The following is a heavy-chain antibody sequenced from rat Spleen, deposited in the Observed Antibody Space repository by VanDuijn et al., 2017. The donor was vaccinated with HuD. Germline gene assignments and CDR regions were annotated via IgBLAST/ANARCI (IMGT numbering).Heavy chain of an antibody. J-gene: IGHJ3*01. CDR2: VNSAGTP. D-gene: IGHD1-12*02. V-gene: IGHV3-3*01. CDR1: GYSITSNY. Sequence: EVQLQESGPGLVKPSQSLSLTCSVTGYSITSNYWGWIRKFPGHKLEWMGYVNSAGTPNYNPSLKSRISITRDTSKNQFFLQVNSVTTEDTATYYCARSDGTHYYLPFANWGQGTLVTVSS. CDR3: ARSDGTHYYLPFAN.